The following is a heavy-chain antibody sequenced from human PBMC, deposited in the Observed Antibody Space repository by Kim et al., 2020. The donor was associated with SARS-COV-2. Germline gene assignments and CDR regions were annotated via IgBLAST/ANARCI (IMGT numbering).Heavy chain of an antibody. Sequence: KSRVTISVDPSKNQFSLKLSSVTAADTAVYYCAGSGGRSPANYYYYGMDVWGQGTTVTVSS. CDR3: AGSGGRSPANYYYYGMDV. D-gene: IGHD2-15*01. J-gene: IGHJ6*02. V-gene: IGHV4-34*01.